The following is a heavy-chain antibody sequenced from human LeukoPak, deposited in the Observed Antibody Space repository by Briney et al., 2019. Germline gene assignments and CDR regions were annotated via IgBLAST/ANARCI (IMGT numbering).Heavy chain of an antibody. J-gene: IGHJ4*02. D-gene: IGHD3-9*01. CDR2: ISSSSSYI. Sequence: GGSLRLSCAASGFTFSSYSMNWVRQAPGKGLEWVSSISSSSSYIYYADSLKGRFTISRDNAKNSLYLQMNSLRADDTAVYYCARGYFDWLPPYFDYWGQGTLVTVSS. CDR1: GFTFSSYS. V-gene: IGHV3-21*01. CDR3: ARGYFDWLPPYFDY.